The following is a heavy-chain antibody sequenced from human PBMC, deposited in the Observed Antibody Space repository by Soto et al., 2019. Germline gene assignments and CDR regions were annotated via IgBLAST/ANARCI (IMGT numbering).Heavy chain of an antibody. V-gene: IGHV4-39*01. J-gene: IGHJ5*02. CDR3: ARAPMTYYYDSSGPGWFDP. Sequence: QLQLQESGPGLVKPSETLSLTCTVSGGSISSSSYYWGWIRQPPGKGLEWIGSIYYSGSTYYNPSLKSRVPISVDTSKNQFSLKLSSVTAADTAVYYCARAPMTYYYDSSGPGWFDPWGQGTLVTVSS. D-gene: IGHD3-22*01. CDR2: IYYSGST. CDR1: GGSISSSSYY.